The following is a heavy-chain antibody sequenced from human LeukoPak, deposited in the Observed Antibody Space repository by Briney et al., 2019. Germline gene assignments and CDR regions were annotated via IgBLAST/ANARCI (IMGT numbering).Heavy chain of an antibody. CDR2: ISGSGGST. D-gene: IGHD6-19*01. Sequence: GGSLRLSCAASGFTFSSYAMSWVRQAPGKGLEWVSAISGSGGSTYYADSVKGRFTISGDNSKNTLYLQMNSLIAEDTAVYYCAKPPIAVAGVYFDYWGQGTLVTVSS. V-gene: IGHV3-23*01. J-gene: IGHJ4*02. CDR3: AKPPIAVAGVYFDY. CDR1: GFTFSSYA.